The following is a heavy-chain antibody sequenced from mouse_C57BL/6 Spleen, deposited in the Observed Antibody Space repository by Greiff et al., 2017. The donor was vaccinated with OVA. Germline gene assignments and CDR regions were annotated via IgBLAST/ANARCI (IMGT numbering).Heavy chain of an antibody. J-gene: IGHJ3*01. V-gene: IGHV1-84*01. CDR1: GYTFTDYY. CDR2: IYPGGGNT. Sequence: VQLQESGPELVKPGASVKISCKASGYTFTDYYINWVKQRPGQGLEWIGGIYPGGGNTKYNEKFKGKATLTVATSSSTAYMQLSSLTSEDSAVYVCARPVYYGYDGFLAYWGQGTLVTVSA. CDR3: ARPVYYGYDGFLAY. D-gene: IGHD2-2*01.